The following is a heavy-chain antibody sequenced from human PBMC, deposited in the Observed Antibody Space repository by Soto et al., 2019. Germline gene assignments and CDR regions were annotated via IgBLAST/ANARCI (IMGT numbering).Heavy chain of an antibody. J-gene: IGHJ3*01. D-gene: IGHD4-17*01. V-gene: IGHV3-23*04. CDR2: ISGNGGRT. CDR1: GFTFRSFA. CDR3: AKDPNGYYVGGFDF. Sequence: EVRLVESGGDLVQPGGSLKLSCAASGFTFRSFAMSWVRQAPGKGPEWVSGISGNGGRTYYADSVKGLFTISRDNSKSTLYLQMDSLSAEDTAVYYCAKDPNGYYVGGFDFRGQGTMVIVSS.